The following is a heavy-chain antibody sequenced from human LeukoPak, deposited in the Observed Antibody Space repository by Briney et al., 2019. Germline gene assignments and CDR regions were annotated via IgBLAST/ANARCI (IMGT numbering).Heavy chain of an antibody. Sequence: TGGSLRLSCSASGFTFRSLAMHWVRQAPGKGLEYVSAISSNGGRTYYADSVKGRFTSSRDNSNDTLYLQMNSLTADDTAVYYCARLRNTMTTPRFDYWGQGTLVTVSS. CDR1: GFTFRSLA. CDR3: ARLRNTMTTPRFDY. V-gene: IGHV3-64*04. CDR2: ISSNGGRT. J-gene: IGHJ4*02. D-gene: IGHD4-17*01.